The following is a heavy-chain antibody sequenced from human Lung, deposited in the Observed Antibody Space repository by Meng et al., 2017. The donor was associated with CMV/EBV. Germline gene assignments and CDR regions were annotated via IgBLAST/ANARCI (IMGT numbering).Heavy chain of an antibody. CDR2: IDHSGST. V-gene: IGHV4-34*01. D-gene: IGHD3-16*01. CDR1: GGSLGDYF. J-gene: IGHJ6*02. CDR3: ARMIMNNYDYHFGMDV. Sequence: SETLTLTCTVYGGSLGDYFWTWIRQPPGKGLEWIGEIDHSGSTKYNPSLKSRATISDDASKNQLSLKLRSLTAADTAVYYCARMIMNNYDYHFGMDVWGQGTVVTVSS.